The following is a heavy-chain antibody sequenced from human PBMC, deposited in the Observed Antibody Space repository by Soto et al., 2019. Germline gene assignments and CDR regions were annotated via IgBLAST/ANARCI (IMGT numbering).Heavy chain of an antibody. V-gene: IGHV1-2*04. CDR3: ARDQCIAARNYYYYGMDV. CDR2: INPNSGGT. J-gene: IGHJ6*02. CDR1: GYTFTGYY. Sequence: ASVKVSCKASGYTFTGYYMHWVRQAPGQGLEWMGWINPNSGGTNYAQKLQGWVTMTRDTSISTAYMELSRLRSDDTAVYYCARDQCIAARNYYYYGMDVWGQGTAVTVSS. D-gene: IGHD6-6*01.